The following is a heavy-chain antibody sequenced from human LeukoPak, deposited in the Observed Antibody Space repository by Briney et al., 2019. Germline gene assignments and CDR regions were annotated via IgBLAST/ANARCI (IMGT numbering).Heavy chain of an antibody. Sequence: GGSLRLSCAASGFTFSSYWMSWVRQAPGKGLEWVANIKKDGSEKYYVDSLKGRFTISRDKAKNSLYLQMNSLRAEDTAVYYCAKDHSNALLWFGEVIRKTRDGYFDYWGQGTLVTVSS. CDR2: IKKDGSEK. D-gene: IGHD3-10*01. V-gene: IGHV3-7*01. J-gene: IGHJ4*02. CDR3: AKDHSNALLWFGEVIRKTRDGYFDY. CDR1: GFTFSSYW.